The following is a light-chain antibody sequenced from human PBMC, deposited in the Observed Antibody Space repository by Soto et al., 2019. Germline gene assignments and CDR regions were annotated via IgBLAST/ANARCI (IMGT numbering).Light chain of an antibody. CDR1: SSNIGAGFD. CDR2: GNN. Sequence: QPVLTQPPSVSGAPGQRVTISCTGSSSNIGAGFDVHWYQHLRGTAPKLLIYGNNNRPSGVPDRFSGSKSGTSASLAITGLQAEDEADYYCQSYDSSLLHVVFGGGTKLTVL. CDR3: QSYDSSLLHVV. V-gene: IGLV1-40*01. J-gene: IGLJ2*01.